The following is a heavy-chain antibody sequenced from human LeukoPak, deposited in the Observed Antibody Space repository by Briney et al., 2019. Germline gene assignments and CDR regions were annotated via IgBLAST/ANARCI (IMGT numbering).Heavy chain of an antibody. V-gene: IGHV3-21*01. CDR2: ISSSSSYI. CDR1: GFTFSSYS. D-gene: IGHD3-22*01. CDR3: AGGGQVVIPLDY. Sequence: GGSLRLSCAASGFTFSSYSMNWVRQAPGKGLEWVSSISSSSSYIYYADSVKGRFTISRDNAKNSLYLQMNSLRAEDTAVYYCAGGGQVVIPLDYWGQGALVTVSS. J-gene: IGHJ4*02.